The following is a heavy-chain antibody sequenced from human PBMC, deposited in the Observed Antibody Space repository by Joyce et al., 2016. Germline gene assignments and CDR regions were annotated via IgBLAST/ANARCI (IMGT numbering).Heavy chain of an antibody. CDR1: GFTFSSYW. CDR3: ARDGYSYVFDY. D-gene: IGHD5-18*01. J-gene: IGHJ4*02. V-gene: IGHV3-74*01. CDR2: INTDGSST. Sequence: EVKRVGSGGGLVKPGGSLSFSCAAVGFTFSSYWRYWVRQGQGKGLVWVSRINTDGSSTSYADSVKGRFTISRDNAKNTLYLQMNSLRAEDTDVYYCARDGYSYVFDYWGQGTLVTVSS.